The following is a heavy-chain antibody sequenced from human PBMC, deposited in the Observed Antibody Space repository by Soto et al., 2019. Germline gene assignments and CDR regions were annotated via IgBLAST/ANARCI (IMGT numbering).Heavy chain of an antibody. CDR3: ARCAGARKVFYS. D-gene: IGHD3-9*01. Sequence: PSETLSLTCTVSGGSISSSSYYWGWIRQPPGKGLEWIGSIYYSGSTYYNPSLKSRVTISVDTSKNQFSLKLSSVTAADTAVYYWARCAGARKVFYSRGQGTLDT. J-gene: IGHJ4*02. V-gene: IGHV4-39*01. CDR2: IYYSGST. CDR1: GGSISSSSYY.